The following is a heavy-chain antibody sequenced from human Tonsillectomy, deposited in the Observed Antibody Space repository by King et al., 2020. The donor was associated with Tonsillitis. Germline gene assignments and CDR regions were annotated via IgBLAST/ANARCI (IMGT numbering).Heavy chain of an antibody. J-gene: IGHJ5*02. D-gene: IGHD6-19*01. V-gene: IGHV3-30-3*01. CDR3: AREAPPGQWLP. CDR2: ISYDGSSK. CDR1: GFTFSSYA. Sequence: QLVQSGGGVVQPGRSLRLSCAASGFTFSSYAMHWVRQAPGKGLEWVAVISYDGSSKYYADSVKGRFTISRDTSKNTLYPQKNSLRAGDTAVYYCAREAPPGQWLPWGQGTLVTVSS.